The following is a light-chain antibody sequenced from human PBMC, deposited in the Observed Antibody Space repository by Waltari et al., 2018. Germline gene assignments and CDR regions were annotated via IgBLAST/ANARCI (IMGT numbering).Light chain of an antibody. J-gene: IGLJ3*02. CDR3: SSHTSSSTRVV. Sequence: QSALTQPASVSGSPGQSITISCTGTSSDVGGYNYVSWYQQHPGKAPTLMIYDFSNRPSGVSNRFSGSKSGNTASLTISGLQAEDEADYYCSSHTSSSTRVVFGGGTKLTVL. CDR2: DFS. CDR1: SSDVGGYNY. V-gene: IGLV2-14*03.